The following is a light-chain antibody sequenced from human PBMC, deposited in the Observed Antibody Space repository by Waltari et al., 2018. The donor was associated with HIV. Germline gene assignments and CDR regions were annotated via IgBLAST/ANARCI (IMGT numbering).Light chain of an antibody. CDR1: QSLLHSNGNNY. CDR2: LGS. V-gene: IGKV2-28*01. J-gene: IGKJ2*01. Sequence: DIVLTQSPRSLPVTTGEPASISCMSSQSLLHSNGNNYLEWYVQKPGQSPQVLMYLGSLRASEVPDRFSGSGSGTDFTLKISRVEAEYACVYYCMQALEISYPFGQGTKLEIK. CDR3: MQALEISYP.